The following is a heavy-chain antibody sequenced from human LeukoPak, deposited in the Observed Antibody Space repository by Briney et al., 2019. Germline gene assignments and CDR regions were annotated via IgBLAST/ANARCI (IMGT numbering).Heavy chain of an antibody. Sequence: SETLSLTCAVYGGSFSGYYWSWIRQPPGKGLEWIGEINHSGSTNYNPSLRSRVTISVDTSKNQFSLKLSSVTAADTAVYYCARGFSRDWLVQGWFDPWGQGTLVTVSS. V-gene: IGHV4-34*01. CDR3: ARGFSRDWLVQGWFDP. J-gene: IGHJ5*02. D-gene: IGHD6-19*01. CDR1: GGSFSGYY. CDR2: INHSGST.